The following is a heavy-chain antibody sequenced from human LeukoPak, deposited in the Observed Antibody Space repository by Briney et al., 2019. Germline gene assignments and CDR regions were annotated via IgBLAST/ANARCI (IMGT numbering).Heavy chain of an antibody. CDR2: INPNTGGT. CDR3: ARAARLGATPEAY. Sequence: ASVKVSCKASGYTFTGYYMHWVRQAPGQGLEWMGWINPNTGGTNYADKFQGRVTMTSDMPISTAYLEVRALRSDDAAMYYCARAARLGATPEAYWGQGTLVTVSS. V-gene: IGHV1-2*02. CDR1: GYTFTGYY. D-gene: IGHD1-26*01. J-gene: IGHJ4*02.